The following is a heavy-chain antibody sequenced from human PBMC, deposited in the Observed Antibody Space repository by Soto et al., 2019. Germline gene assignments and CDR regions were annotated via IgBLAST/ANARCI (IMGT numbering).Heavy chain of an antibody. CDR1: GGSISSYY. V-gene: IGHV4-4*07. D-gene: IGHD1-26*01. CDR3: ARDGIVGAVDY. CDR2: IYTSGST. J-gene: IGHJ4*02. Sequence: QVHLQESGPGLVKPSETLSLTCTVSGGSISSYYWSWLRQPAGKGLEWIGRIYTSGSTNYNPSLTSRVTMSVDPDQNQFSLKLSSVTAADTAVYYCARDGIVGAVDYWGQGTLVTVSS.